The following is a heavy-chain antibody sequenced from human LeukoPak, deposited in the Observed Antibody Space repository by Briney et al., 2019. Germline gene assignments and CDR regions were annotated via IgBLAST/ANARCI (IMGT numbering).Heavy chain of an antibody. D-gene: IGHD2-8*02. V-gene: IGHV3-21*01. CDR3: ARMGVSLRYYYYYMDV. CDR1: GFTFSSYS. J-gene: IGHJ6*03. Sequence: GGSLRLSCAASGFTFSSYSMNWVRQAPGRGLEWVSSISSSSSYIYYADSVKGRFTISRDNAKNSLCLQMNSLRAEDTAVYYCARMGVSLRYYYYYMDVWGKGTTVTVSS. CDR2: ISSSSSYI.